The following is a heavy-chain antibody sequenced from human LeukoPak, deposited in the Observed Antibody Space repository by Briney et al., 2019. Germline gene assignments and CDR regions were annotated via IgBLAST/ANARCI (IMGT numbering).Heavy chain of an antibody. Sequence: GGSLRLSCAASGFTFTNYWMNWVRQAPGKGLEWLSNLSGNGGGTSYADSVKGRFTISRDNSKNTLYLQMNSLKAEDTAVYYCAKDSFPGANWGQGTLVTVSS. CDR2: LSGNGGGT. J-gene: IGHJ4*02. CDR1: GFTFTNYW. V-gene: IGHV3-23*01. CDR3: AKDSFPGAN. D-gene: IGHD2/OR15-2a*01.